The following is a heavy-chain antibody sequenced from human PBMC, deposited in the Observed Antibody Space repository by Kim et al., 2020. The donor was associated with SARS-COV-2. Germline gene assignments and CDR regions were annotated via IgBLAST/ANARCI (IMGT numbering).Heavy chain of an antibody. J-gene: IGHJ5*02. V-gene: IGHV3-30*04. CDR1: GFTFSSYA. Sequence: GGSLRLSCAASGFTFSSYAMHWVRQAPGKGLEWVAVISYDGSNKYYADSVKGRFTISRDNSKNTLYLQMNSLRAEDTAVYYCARGPYYDILTGTWFDPWGQGTLVTVSS. CDR3: ARGPYYDILTGTWFDP. D-gene: IGHD3-9*01. CDR2: ISYDGSNK.